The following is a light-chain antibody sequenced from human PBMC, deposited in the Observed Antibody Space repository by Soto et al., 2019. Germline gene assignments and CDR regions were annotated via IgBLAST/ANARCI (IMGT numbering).Light chain of an antibody. V-gene: IGKV3-20*01. CDR1: KRLSSNY. CDR2: GAS. J-gene: IGKJ1*01. CDR3: RQYGRSVWT. Sequence: EVVMGQSXGTLSFLTWEXXXXXXXAIKRLSSNYLAWSQHRXGQAARLLIYGASXRANGIPDRFSGSGSATDFTLNIPRLETEDFAVYYCRQYGRSVWTFGQGPKADIK.